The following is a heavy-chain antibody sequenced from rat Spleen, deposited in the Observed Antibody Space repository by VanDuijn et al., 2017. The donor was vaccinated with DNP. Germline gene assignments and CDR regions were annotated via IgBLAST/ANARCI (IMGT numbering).Heavy chain of an antibody. V-gene: IGHV3-1*01. Sequence: EVQLQESGPALVEPSQSLSLTCSVTGYSITSNYWGWIRKFPGNRMEWMAYISYRGNTGYNPSLKSRISITRDTSKNQFFLQLNSVTTEDTGTYYCARSSLINYGGYRPFDYWGQGVMVTVSS. CDR3: ARSSLINYGGYRPFDY. J-gene: IGHJ2*01. CDR1: GYSITSNY. D-gene: IGHD1-11*01. CDR2: ISYRGNT.